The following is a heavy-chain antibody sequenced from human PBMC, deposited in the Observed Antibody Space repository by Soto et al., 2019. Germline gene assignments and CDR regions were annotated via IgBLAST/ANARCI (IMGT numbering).Heavy chain of an antibody. D-gene: IGHD3-10*01. CDR3: ARYYGSGSYTPIDY. CDR1: GGSISSSSYY. CDR2: IYYSGST. J-gene: IGHJ4*02. Sequence: PSETLSLTCTVSGGSISSSSYYWGWTRQPPGKGLEWIGSIYYSGSTYYNPSLKSRVTISVDTSKNQFSLKLSSVTAADTAVYYCARYYGSGSYTPIDYWGQGTLVTVSS. V-gene: IGHV4-39*01.